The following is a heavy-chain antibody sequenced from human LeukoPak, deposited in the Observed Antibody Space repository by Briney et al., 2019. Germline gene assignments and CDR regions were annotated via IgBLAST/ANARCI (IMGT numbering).Heavy chain of an antibody. D-gene: IGHD3-9*01. Sequence: ASVKVSCKESGYTFTSYYIHWVRQAPGQGLEWMGIINPSGGSTSYAQKFQGRVTMTRDTSTSTVYMELSSPRSEDTAVFFFQTGHAIRYFDSAFDYWGQGILVTVSS. CDR3: QTGHAIRYFDSAFDY. V-gene: IGHV1-46*01. J-gene: IGHJ4*02. CDR1: GYTFTSYY. CDR2: INPSGGST.